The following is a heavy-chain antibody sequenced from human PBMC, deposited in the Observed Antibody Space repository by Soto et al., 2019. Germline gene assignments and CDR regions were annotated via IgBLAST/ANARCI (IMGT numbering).Heavy chain of an antibody. CDR1: GYAFTSYA. J-gene: IGHJ5*02. V-gene: IGHV1-3*01. D-gene: IGHD6-13*01. CDR2: INAGNGNT. Sequence: QVQLVQSGAEVKKPGASVKVSCKASGYAFTSYAMHWVRQAPGQRLEWMGWINAGNGNTKYSQKFQGRVTITRDTSASTAYMELSSLRSEDTAVYYCARTGSSSWYWFDPWGQGTLVTVSS. CDR3: ARTGSSSWYWFDP.